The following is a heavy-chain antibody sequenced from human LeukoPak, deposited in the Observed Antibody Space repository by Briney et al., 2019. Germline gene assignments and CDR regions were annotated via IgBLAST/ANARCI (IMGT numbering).Heavy chain of an antibody. V-gene: IGHV1-2*02. Sequence: ASVKVSCKASGYTFTSYDINWVRQATGQGLEWMGWINPNSGDTNYAQKFQDRVTMTWDTSVSTAYMELSSLTSDDTAVYYCASKGDGSCDSSLCQGAFDFWGQGSVVTVSS. D-gene: IGHD2-21*01. J-gene: IGHJ3*01. CDR1: GYTFTSYD. CDR3: ASKGDGSCDSSLCQGAFDF. CDR2: INPNSGDT.